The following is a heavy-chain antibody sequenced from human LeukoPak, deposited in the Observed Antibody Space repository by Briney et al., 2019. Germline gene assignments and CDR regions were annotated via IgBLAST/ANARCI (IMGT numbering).Heavy chain of an antibody. V-gene: IGHV3-33*01. CDR2: IWYDGSNK. CDR1: GFTFSSYG. CDR3: ARREVMVRGVLVY. D-gene: IGHD3-10*01. Sequence: GGSLRLSCAASGFTFSSYGMPWVRQAPGKGLEWVAVIWYDGSNKYYADSVKGRFTISRDNSKNTLYLQMDSLRAEDTAVYYCARREVMVRGVLVYWGQGTLVTVSS. J-gene: IGHJ4*02.